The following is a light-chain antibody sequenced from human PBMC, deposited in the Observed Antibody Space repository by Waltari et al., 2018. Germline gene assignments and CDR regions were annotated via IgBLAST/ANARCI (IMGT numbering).Light chain of an antibody. CDR3: YSTDSSGNYRV. V-gene: IGLV3-10*01. CDR1: PLPKKS. Sequence: SYELTQSPSVSVSPGQTARIPCSGDPLPKKSAYWFQQKSGLAPVLVMFEDGKPPSGIPERFSGASSGTMATLTISGAQVEDEADYYCYSTDSSGNYRVFGGGTKLTVL. CDR2: EDG. J-gene: IGLJ3*02.